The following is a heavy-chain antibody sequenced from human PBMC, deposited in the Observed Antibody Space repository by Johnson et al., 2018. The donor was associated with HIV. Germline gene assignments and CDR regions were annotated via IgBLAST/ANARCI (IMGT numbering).Heavy chain of an antibody. CDR3: ASGLGWDSSSSGASDAFDI. D-gene: IGHD6-6*01. V-gene: IGHV3-66*01. CDR1: GFTVSSNY. J-gene: IGHJ3*02. CDR2: IYSGGST. Sequence: VQLVESGGGLVQPGGSLRLSCAASGFTVSSNYMRWVRQAPGKGLEWVSVIYSGGSTYYADSVKGRFTISRDNSKNTLYLQMNSLRAEDTAVYYCASGLGWDSSSSGASDAFDIWGQGTMVTVSS.